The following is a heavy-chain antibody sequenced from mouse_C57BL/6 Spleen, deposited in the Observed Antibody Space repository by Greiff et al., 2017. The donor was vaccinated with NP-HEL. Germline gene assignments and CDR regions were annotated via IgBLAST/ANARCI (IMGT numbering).Heavy chain of an antibody. Sequence: QVQLQQPGAELVKPGASVKLSCKASGYTFTSYWMQWVKQRPGQGLEWIGEIDPSDSYTNYNQKFKGKATLTVDTSSSTAYMQLSSLTSEDSAVYYCAKLIYYSNYDYAMDYWGQGTSVTVSS. CDR2: IDPSDSYT. V-gene: IGHV1-50*01. CDR3: AKLIYYSNYDYAMDY. D-gene: IGHD2-5*01. J-gene: IGHJ4*01. CDR1: GYTFTSYW.